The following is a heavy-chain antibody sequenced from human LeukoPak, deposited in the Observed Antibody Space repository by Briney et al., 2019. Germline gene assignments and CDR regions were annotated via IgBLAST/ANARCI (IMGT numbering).Heavy chain of an antibody. J-gene: IGHJ6*02. D-gene: IGHD3-9*01. CDR2: ISSNGCST. V-gene: IGHV3-64*01. CDR1: GFTFRSYD. CDR3: ARDIVGNYDILAGRLYYGMDV. Sequence: GSLRLSCAASGFTFRSYDMSWVRQAPGKGLEYVSAISSNGCSTYYANSVKGRFTISRDNSKNTLYLQMGSLRAEDMAVYYCARDIVGNYDILAGRLYYGMDVWGQGTTVTVSS.